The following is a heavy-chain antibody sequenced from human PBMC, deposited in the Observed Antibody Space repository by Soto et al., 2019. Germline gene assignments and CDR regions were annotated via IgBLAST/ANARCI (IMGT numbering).Heavy chain of an antibody. D-gene: IGHD3-22*01. V-gene: IGHV4-38-2*02. CDR3: ARDLAIPRYYYDSSGYLYYFDY. CDR1: GYSISSGYY. CDR2: IYHSGST. J-gene: IGHJ4*02. Sequence: SETLSLTCAVSGYSISSGYYWGWIRQPPGEGLEWIGSIYHSGSTYYNPSLKSRVTISVDTSKNQFSLKLSSVTAADTAAYYCARDLAIPRYYYDSSGYLYYFDYWGQGTLVTVSS.